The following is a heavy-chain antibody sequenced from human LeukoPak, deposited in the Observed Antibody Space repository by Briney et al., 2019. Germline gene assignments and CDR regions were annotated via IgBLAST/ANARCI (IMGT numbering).Heavy chain of an antibody. D-gene: IGHD5-18*01. CDR3: ARVQGRYSYGSGFDY. CDR1: GFTFSSYA. CDR2: ISYDGSNK. Sequence: PGRSLRLSCAASGFTFSSYAMHWVRQAPGKGLEWVAVISYDGSNKYYADSVKGRFTISRDNSKSTLYLQMNSLRAEDTAVYYCARVQGRYSYGSGFDYWGQGTLVTVSS. V-gene: IGHV3-30*04. J-gene: IGHJ4*02.